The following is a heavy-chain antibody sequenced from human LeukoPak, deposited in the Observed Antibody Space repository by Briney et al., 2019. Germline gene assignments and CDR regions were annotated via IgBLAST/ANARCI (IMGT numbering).Heavy chain of an antibody. V-gene: IGHV5-51*01. Sequence: GESLKISCKGSGYSFTSYWIGWVRQMPGKGLEWMGIIYPGDSDTRYSPSFQGQVTISADKSISTAYLQWSSLKASDTAMYYCARHCFSYHFWSGPPSGSGYMDVWGKGTTVTVSS. CDR1: GYSFTSYW. CDR2: IYPGDSDT. D-gene: IGHD3-3*01. CDR3: ARHCFSYHFWSGPPSGSGYMDV. J-gene: IGHJ6*03.